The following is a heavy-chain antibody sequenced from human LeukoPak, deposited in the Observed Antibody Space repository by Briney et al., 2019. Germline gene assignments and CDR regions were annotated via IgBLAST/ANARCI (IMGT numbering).Heavy chain of an antibody. Sequence: SETLSLTCAVSGYSISSGYYWGWIRPPPGKGLEWIGNIYHTGSTYYNPSLQSRVTISLDSPKNQFSLKLTSVTAADTAVYYCASGGTAVVMALTYYFDTWGQGTPVTVSS. CDR2: IYHTGST. J-gene: IGHJ4*02. V-gene: IGHV4-38-2*01. CDR1: GYSISSGYY. D-gene: IGHD3-22*01. CDR3: ASGGTAVVMALTYYFDT.